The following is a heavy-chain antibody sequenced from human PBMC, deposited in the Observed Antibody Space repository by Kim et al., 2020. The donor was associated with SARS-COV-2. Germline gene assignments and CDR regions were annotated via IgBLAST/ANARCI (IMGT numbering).Heavy chain of an antibody. Sequence: GGSLRLSCAASGFTVSSNYMSWVRQAPGKGLEWVSVIYSGGSTYYADSVKGRFTISRDNSKNTLYLQMNSLRAEDTAVYYCARGGGYCSGGSCYSGVAYYMDVWGKGTTVTVSS. CDR2: IYSGGST. J-gene: IGHJ6*03. CDR3: ARGGGYCSGGSCYSGVAYYMDV. D-gene: IGHD2-15*01. V-gene: IGHV3-66*01. CDR1: GFTVSSNY.